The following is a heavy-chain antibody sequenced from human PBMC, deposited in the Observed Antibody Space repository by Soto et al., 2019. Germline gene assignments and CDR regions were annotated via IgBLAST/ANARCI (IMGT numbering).Heavy chain of an antibody. CDR3: AWVRGDSQTIYGVAAAQAPGYYYGMDV. D-gene: IGHD6-19*01. Sequence: SVKVSCKASGGTFSSYAISWVRQAPGQGLEWMGGIIPIFGTANYAQKFQGRVTITADASTSTAYMELSSLRSEDTAVYYCAWVRGDSQTIYGVAAAQAPGYYYGMDVWGQGTTVTVSS. V-gene: IGHV1-69*13. CDR1: GGTFSSYA. J-gene: IGHJ6*02. CDR2: IIPIFGTA.